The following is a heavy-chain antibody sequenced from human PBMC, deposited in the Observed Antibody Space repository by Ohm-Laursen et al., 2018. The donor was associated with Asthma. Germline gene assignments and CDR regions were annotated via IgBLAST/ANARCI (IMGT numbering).Heavy chain of an antibody. V-gene: IGHV4-59*01. Sequence: GTLSLTCTVSGGSISSYYWSWIRQPPGKGLEWIGYIYYSGSTNYNPSLKSRVTISVDTSKNQFSLKLSSVTAADTAVYYCARGYYDSSGYYYADYWGQGTLVTVSS. D-gene: IGHD3-22*01. CDR3: ARGYYDSSGYYYADY. J-gene: IGHJ4*02. CDR2: IYYSGST. CDR1: GGSISSYY.